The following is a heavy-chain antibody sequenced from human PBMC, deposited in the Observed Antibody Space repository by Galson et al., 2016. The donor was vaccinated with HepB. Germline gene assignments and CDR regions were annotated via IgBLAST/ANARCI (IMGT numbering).Heavy chain of an antibody. CDR1: GYIFSNYA. Sequence: SVKVSCKASGYIFSNYAISWVRQAPGQGLEWVGWISTYNDNTNYAQKLQGRVTMTRDTSISTAYMELSRLRSDDTAVYYCVKLVSDYWGQGTLVTVSS. J-gene: IGHJ4*02. V-gene: IGHV1-18*01. CDR3: VKLVSDY. CDR2: ISTYNDNT. D-gene: IGHD6-6*01.